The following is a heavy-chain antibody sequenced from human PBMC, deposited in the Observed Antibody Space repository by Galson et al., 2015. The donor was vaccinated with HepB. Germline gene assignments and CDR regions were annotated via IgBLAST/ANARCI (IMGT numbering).Heavy chain of an antibody. CDR3: AKIQRIEAAFSNCFDP. D-gene: IGHD6-13*01. J-gene: IGHJ5*02. CDR2: ISSTGTTM. CDR1: GFTFSSYT. Sequence: SLRLSCAASGFTFSSYTMNWVRQAPGKGLESVSYISSTGTTMYYADSAKGRFSISRDNSKNTLSLQMNSLRAEDTAVYYCAKIQRIEAAFSNCFDPWGQGTLVTVSS. V-gene: IGHV3-48*04.